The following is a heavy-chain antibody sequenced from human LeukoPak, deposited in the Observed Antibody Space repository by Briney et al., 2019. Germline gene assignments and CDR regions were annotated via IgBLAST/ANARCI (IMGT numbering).Heavy chain of an antibody. Sequence: GVSLRLSCAASGFTFSGYAMGWVRQAPGKGLEWVSSISAGGGSTNYADSVKGRFTISRENPKNTLYLQMNSLRAEDTAVYYCAKEKYYGSDWGQGTLVTVSS. V-gene: IGHV3-23*01. D-gene: IGHD3-10*01. J-gene: IGHJ4*02. CDR2: ISAGGGST. CDR1: GFTFSGYA. CDR3: AKEKYYGSD.